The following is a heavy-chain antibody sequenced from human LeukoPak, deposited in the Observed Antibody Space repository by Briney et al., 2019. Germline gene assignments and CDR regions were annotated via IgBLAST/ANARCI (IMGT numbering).Heavy chain of an antibody. CDR3: ASPSSGWGSAFDI. V-gene: IGHV5-51*01. J-gene: IGHJ3*02. CDR2: IYPADSDT. CDR1: GYSFTSYW. Sequence: GESLKISCRGSGYSFTSYWIGWVRQMPGKGLEWMGIIYPADSDTRYSPSFQGQVTISADKSISTAYLQWSSLKASDTAMYYCASPSSGWGSAFDIWGQGTMVTVSS. D-gene: IGHD6-19*01.